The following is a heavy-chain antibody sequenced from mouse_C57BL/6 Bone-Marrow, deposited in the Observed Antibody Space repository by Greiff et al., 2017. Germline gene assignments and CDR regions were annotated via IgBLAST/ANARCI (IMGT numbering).Heavy chain of an antibody. V-gene: IGHV1-26*01. CDR3: ARGLRRRFAY. CDR2: INPNNGGT. D-gene: IGHD2-4*01. J-gene: IGHJ3*01. CDR1: GYTFTDYY. Sequence: VQLQQSGPELVKPGASVKISCKASGYTFTDYYMNWVKQSHGKSLEWIGDINPNNGGTSYNQKFKGKATLTVDKSSSTAYMELCSLTSEDSAVYYCARGLRRRFAYWGQGTLVTVSA.